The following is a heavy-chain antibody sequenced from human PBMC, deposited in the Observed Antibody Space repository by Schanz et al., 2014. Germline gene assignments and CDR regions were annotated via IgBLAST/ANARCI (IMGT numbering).Heavy chain of an antibody. Sequence: QVQLVQSGSELKKPGASVKVSCKASGYTFAMYDMNWVRQAPGQGLEWMGWINTNTANPTYAQGFTGRFVYTLDASVTTAYLEISSLKAEDTAVYYCARDRVYSYGLPADYWGQGTLVTVSS. CDR2: INTNTANP. D-gene: IGHD5-18*01. CDR1: GYTFAMYD. J-gene: IGHJ4*02. CDR3: ARDRVYSYGLPADY. V-gene: IGHV7-4-1*02.